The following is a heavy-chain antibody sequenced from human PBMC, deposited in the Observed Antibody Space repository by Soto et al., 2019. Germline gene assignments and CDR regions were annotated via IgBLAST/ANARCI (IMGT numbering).Heavy chain of an antibody. J-gene: IGHJ4*02. CDR1: GYSFTKYW. CDR2: IHTGDSDA. CDR3: ARRADISGYMQX. Sequence: GEALKISWKGSGYSFTKYWISWVRQMPGKGLELMVIIHTGDSDARYSPSFQGHVTISADNSINNAYLQWSSLRASDTAIYDCARRADISGYMQXWGQGILFTVSX. V-gene: IGHV5-51*01. D-gene: IGHD3-22*01.